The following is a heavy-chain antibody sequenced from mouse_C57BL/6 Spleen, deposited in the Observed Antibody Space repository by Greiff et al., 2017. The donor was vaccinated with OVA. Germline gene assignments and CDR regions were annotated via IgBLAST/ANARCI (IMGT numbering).Heavy chain of an antibody. D-gene: IGHD1-1*01. Sequence: EVQLQQSVAELVRPGASVKLSCTASGFNIKNTYMHWVKQRPEQGLEWIGRIDPANGNTKYAPKFQGKATITADTSSNTAYLQLSSLTSEDTAISYCAPHYYGSRRDWFAYWGQGTLVTVSA. CDR1: GFNIKNTY. CDR2: IDPANGNT. V-gene: IGHV14-3*01. J-gene: IGHJ3*01. CDR3: APHYYGSRRDWFAY.